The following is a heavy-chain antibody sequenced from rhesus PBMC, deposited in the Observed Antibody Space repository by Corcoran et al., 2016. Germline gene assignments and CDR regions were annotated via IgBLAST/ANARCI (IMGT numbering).Heavy chain of an antibody. Sequence: QVQLQESGPGLVKPSATLSLTCAVSGSSISSGYGWIWLRQPPGKGLGWIGYIGGSSGSTNYNPSLKSRVTISRDTSKNQFSLKLSSVTAADTAVYYCARDISTRGYFDYWGQGVLVTVSS. CDR2: IGGSSGST. J-gene: IGHJ4*01. V-gene: IGHV4-127*01. CDR3: ARDISTRGYFDY. CDR1: GSSISSGYG. D-gene: IGHD5-42*01.